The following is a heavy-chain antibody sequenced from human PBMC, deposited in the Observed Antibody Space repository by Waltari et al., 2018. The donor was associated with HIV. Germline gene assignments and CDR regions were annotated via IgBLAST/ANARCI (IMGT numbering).Heavy chain of an antibody. Sequence: QVQLVESGGGVVQPGGSLRLSCGASGFPFSPFAFHWVRQAPGKGLEWVALISYGGRNKVDADSVKGRFTISRDNSKNTLYLQMNSLRAEDTAVYYCARDGHFYDSRPLDHWGQGTLVTVSS. D-gene: IGHD3-22*01. CDR2: ISYGGRNK. CDR1: GFPFSPFA. CDR3: ARDGHFYDSRPLDH. V-gene: IGHV3-30*04. J-gene: IGHJ4*02.